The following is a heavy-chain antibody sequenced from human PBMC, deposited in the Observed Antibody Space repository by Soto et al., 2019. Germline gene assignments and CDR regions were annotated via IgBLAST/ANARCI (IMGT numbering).Heavy chain of an antibody. D-gene: IGHD4-17*01. CDR2: IYNSRTT. J-gene: IGHJ3*02. CDR1: GGSIISSSYY. CDR3: ASPVDYGGNSGHAFDI. V-gene: IGHV4-39*01. Sequence: ETLSLTCTVSGGSIISSSYYWGWIRQPPGKGLEWIGNIYNSRTTYYNPSLKSRVTISADTSKNQFSLKLSSVTAADTALYYCASPVDYGGNSGHAFDIWGQGTTVTVSS.